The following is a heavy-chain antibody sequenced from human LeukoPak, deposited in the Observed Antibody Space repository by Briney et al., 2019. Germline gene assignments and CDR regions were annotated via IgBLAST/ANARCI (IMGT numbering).Heavy chain of an antibody. J-gene: IGHJ5*02. Sequence: SQTLSLTCAISGDSVSSNSAAWNWIRQSPSRGLEWLGRTYYRSNWYSEYAVSVESRITIKADTSQNQFSLQLNSVTPDDTAVYYCAKAYLVAAGSKCFDPWGQGTLVTVSP. D-gene: IGHD6-13*01. CDR1: GDSVSSNSAA. CDR3: AKAYLVAAGSKCFDP. CDR2: TYYRSNWYS. V-gene: IGHV6-1*01.